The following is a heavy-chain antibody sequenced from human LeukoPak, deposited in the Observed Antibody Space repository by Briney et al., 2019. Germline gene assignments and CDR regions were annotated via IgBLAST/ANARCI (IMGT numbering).Heavy chain of an antibody. Sequence: PGGSLRLSCAASGFTFSSYWMSWVRQGPGKGLEWVANIKQDGSEKYYVDSVKGRFTISRDNAKNSLYLQMNSLRAEDTAVYYCAKFQAAAWTPFDYWGQGTLVTVSS. CDR1: GFTFSSYW. CDR2: IKQDGSEK. CDR3: AKFQAAAWTPFDY. V-gene: IGHV3-7*03. J-gene: IGHJ4*02. D-gene: IGHD6-13*01.